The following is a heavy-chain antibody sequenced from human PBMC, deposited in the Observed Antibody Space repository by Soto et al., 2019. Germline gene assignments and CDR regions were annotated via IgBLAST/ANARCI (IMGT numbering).Heavy chain of an antibody. D-gene: IGHD3-16*01. CDR3: ARDSYMGY. CDR1: GFTVSSRY. CDR2: IYNDGSA. J-gene: IGHJ4*02. Sequence: EVQLVESGGGLVQPGGSLGLSCAASGFTVSSRYMSWVRQAPGKGLEWVSVIYNDGSAYYADSVKGRFTISRDDSKNTLHLQMNSLRVEDTAVYYCARDSYMGYWGQGTLVTVSS. V-gene: IGHV3-66*01.